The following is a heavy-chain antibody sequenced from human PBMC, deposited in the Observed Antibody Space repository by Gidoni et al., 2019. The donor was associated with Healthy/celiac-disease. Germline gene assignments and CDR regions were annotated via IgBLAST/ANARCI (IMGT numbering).Heavy chain of an antibody. CDR2: IYYSGST. J-gene: IGHJ4*02. Sequence: QVQLQESGPGLVKPSETLSLTCTVSGGSVSSCSYYLSWIRQPPGKGLEWIGYIYYSGSTNYNPSLKSRVTISVDTSKNQFSLKLSSVTAADTAVYYCARDTIEINNVVGATRRGFDYWGQGTLVTVSS. D-gene: IGHD1-26*01. CDR1: GGSVSSCSYY. V-gene: IGHV4-61*01. CDR3: ARDTIEINNVVGATRRGFDY.